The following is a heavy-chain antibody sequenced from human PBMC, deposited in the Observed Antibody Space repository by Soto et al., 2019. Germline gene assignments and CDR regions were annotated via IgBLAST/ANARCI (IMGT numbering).Heavy chain of an antibody. J-gene: IGHJ6*02. CDR3: ARDRTMVRGVIRYYYGMDV. CDR2: IYYSGST. V-gene: IGHV4-59*01. CDR1: GGSISSYY. Sequence: SETLSLTCTVSGGSISSYYWSWIRQPPGKGLEWIGYIYYSGSTNYNPSLKSRVTISVDTSKNQFSLKLSSVTAADTAVYYCARDRTMVRGVIRYYYGMDVWGQGTTVTV. D-gene: IGHD3-10*01.